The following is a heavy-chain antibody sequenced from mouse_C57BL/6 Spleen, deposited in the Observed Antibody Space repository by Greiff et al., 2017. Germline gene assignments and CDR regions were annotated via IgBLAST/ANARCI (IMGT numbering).Heavy chain of an antibody. CDR3: AASLRPYWYFDV. J-gene: IGHJ1*03. CDR1: GYTFTGYW. CDR2: ILTGSGSI. Sequence: QVQLQQSGAELMKPGASVKLSCKATGYTFTGYWIEWVKQTPGHGLEWIGEILTGSGSINYNEKFKGKATFTADTSYNTAYMQLSSLTIEDSAIYYCAASLRPYWYFDVWGTGTTVTVAS. V-gene: IGHV1-9*01. D-gene: IGHD1-2*01.